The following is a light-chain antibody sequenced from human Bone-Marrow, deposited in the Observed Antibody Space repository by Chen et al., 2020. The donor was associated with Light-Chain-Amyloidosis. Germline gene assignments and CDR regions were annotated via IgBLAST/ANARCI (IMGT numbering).Light chain of an antibody. V-gene: IGLV3-25*03. Sequence: SYELTHPPSVPVSPGQTARTTCSGDDLLTKNAYWYQQKPGQAPVLVIHSDTERLSGISGRFSGSSSGTTATLTISGGQAEDEADYHCQSADSSGTYEVIFGGGTKLTVL. J-gene: IGLJ2*01. CDR3: QSADSSGTYEVI. CDR1: DLLTKN. CDR2: SDT.